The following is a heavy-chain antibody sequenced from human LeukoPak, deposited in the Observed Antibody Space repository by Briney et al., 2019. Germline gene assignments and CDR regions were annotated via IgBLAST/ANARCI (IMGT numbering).Heavy chain of an antibody. V-gene: IGHV4-59*07. Sequence: SDTQSLTCTVSGGSISNYYWSWIRQPPGKGLEWIGYIYYSGSTNYNPSLKGRVTISVDTSKNQFSLKLSSVTAADTAVYYCARTYCGGDCYYRYWGQGTLVTVSS. CDR1: GGSISNYY. J-gene: IGHJ4*02. D-gene: IGHD2-21*02. CDR2: IYYSGST. CDR3: ARTYCGGDCYYRY.